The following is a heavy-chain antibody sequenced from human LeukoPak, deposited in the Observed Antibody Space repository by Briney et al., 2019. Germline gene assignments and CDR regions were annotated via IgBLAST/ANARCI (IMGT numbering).Heavy chain of an antibody. CDR3: ARGYGMTMRY. V-gene: IGHV4-34*01. D-gene: IGHD4/OR15-4a*01. CDR2: INHSGST. CDR1: GGSFSGYY. J-gene: IGHJ4*02. Sequence: SETLSLTCAVYGGSFSGYYCSWIRQPPGKGLEWIGEINHSGSTNYNPSLKSRVTISVDTSKIQCSLKLSSVAAADTAVYYCARGYGMTMRYWGQGTLVTVSS.